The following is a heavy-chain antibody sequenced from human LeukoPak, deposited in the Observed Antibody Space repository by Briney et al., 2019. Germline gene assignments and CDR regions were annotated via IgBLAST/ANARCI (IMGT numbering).Heavy chain of an antibody. V-gene: IGHV4-39*07. J-gene: IGHJ4*02. D-gene: IGHD6-19*01. CDR2: IYYSGST. CDR1: GDSLSGSTYY. Sequence: SETLSLTCTVSGDSLSGSTYYWGWIRQSPGKGLEWIGSIYYSGSTYYNPSLKSRVTISVDTSKNQFSLKVTSVTAADTAVYYCARDLGMAGIAPVDYWGQGTLVTVSS. CDR3: ARDLGMAGIAPVDY.